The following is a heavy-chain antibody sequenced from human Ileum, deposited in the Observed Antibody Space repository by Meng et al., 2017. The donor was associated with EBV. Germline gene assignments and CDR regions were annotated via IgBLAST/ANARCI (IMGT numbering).Heavy chain of an antibody. Sequence: SGPEVVKPSAALCRACAASGDFISSSLWWTWVRQLPGKGLEWIGEMHPSGSTYYNPSLKSRVTISLDTFNNQFFLRLTSLTAADTAVYYCAKANDYSLNSWGQGTLVTVSS. CDR3: AKANDYSLNS. V-gene: IGHV4-4*02. CDR2: MHPSGST. D-gene: IGHD4-11*01. CDR1: GDFISSSLW. J-gene: IGHJ4*02.